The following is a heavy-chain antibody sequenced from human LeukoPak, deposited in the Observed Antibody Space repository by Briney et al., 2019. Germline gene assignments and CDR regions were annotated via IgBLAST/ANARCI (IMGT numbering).Heavy chain of an antibody. J-gene: IGHJ4*02. CDR2: ISSSSSYI. CDR1: GFTFSSYS. CDR3: ARFPDYYDSSGRHNDY. Sequence: GGSLRLSCAASGFTFSSYSMNWVRQAPGKGLEWVSSISSSSSYIYYADSVKGRFTISRDNAKNSLYLQMNSLRAEDTAVYYCARFPDYYDSSGRHNDYWGRGTLVTVSS. V-gene: IGHV3-21*01. D-gene: IGHD3-22*01.